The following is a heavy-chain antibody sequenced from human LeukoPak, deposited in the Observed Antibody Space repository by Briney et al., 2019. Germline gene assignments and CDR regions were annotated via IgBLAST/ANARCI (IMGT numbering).Heavy chain of an antibody. D-gene: IGHD3-16*01. CDR3: AKAQRGTNGLLDN. CDR2: ILNNGATT. V-gene: IGHV3-23*01. Sequence: GGSLRLSCAASGITFSGYTMSWVRQAPGKGLEWVSSILNNGATTYYADSVKGRFTISRDSSKDTLDLQMNSLRAGDTAIYYCAKAQRGTNGLLDNWGQGTLVTVSS. CDR1: GITFSGYT. J-gene: IGHJ4*02.